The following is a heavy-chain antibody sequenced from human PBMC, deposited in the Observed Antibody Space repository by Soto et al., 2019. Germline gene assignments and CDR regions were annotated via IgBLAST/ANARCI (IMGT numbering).Heavy chain of an antibody. CDR1: GYTFTSYA. CDR3: ARVESQQWLARYYFAY. CDR2: INAGNGNT. V-gene: IGHV1-3*01. Sequence: ASVKVSCKASGYTFTSYAMHWVRQAPGQRLEWMGWINAGNGNTKYSQKFQGRVTITRDTSASTAYMELSSLRSEDTAVYYCARVESQQWLARYYFAYWGQGTLVTVSS. D-gene: IGHD6-19*01. J-gene: IGHJ4*02.